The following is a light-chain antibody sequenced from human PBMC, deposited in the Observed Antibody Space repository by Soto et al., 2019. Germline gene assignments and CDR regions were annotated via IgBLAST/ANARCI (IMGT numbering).Light chain of an antibody. J-gene: IGLJ1*01. CDR1: TSNIGAGYE. V-gene: IGLV1-40*01. Sequence: QSVLTQPPSASGPPAPRAPTSSTATTSNIGAGYEVHWYQQLPGTAPKLLIYGNSNRPSGVPDRFSGSNSDTSASLAITGLQAEDEADYYCQSYDSSLSGTVFGTGTKLTVL. CDR3: QSYDSSLSGTV. CDR2: GNS.